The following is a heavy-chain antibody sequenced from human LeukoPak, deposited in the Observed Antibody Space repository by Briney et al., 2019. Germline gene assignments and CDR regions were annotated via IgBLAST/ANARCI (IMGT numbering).Heavy chain of an antibody. V-gene: IGHV4-59*01. J-gene: IGHJ4*02. CDR1: GNSITSNYY. CDR2: IYYSGST. CDR3: ARDRGAATFGY. Sequence: SETLSLTCAVTGNSITSNYYWSWIRQPPGKGLEWIGYIYYSGSTNYNPSLKSRVTISVDTSKNQFSLKLSSVTAADTAVYYCARDRGAATFGYWGQGTLVTVSS. D-gene: IGHD3-10*01.